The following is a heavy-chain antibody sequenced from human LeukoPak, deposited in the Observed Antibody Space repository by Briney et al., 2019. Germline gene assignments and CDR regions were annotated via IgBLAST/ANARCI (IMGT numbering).Heavy chain of an antibody. J-gene: IGHJ6*02. CDR1: GFTFSNYN. CDR3: ARMPEYYYYGMDV. V-gene: IGHV3-21*01. CDR2: ISSTSSYI. D-gene: IGHD2-2*01. Sequence: PGGSLRLSCAASGFTFSNYNFYWVRQAPGKGLEWVSSISSTSSYIYYADSMKGRFTISRDNAKNSLYLQMNSLRAEDTAVYYCARMPEYYYYGMDVWGQGTTVTVSS.